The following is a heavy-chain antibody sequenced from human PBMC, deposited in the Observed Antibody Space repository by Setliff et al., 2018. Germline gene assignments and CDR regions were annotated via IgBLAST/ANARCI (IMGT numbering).Heavy chain of an antibody. V-gene: IGHV4-39*07. J-gene: IGHJ5*02. CDR2: IYYSGST. CDR3: ARDSPEMVAPPAAHCFDP. D-gene: IGHD2-15*01. CDR1: GGSISSSSYY. Sequence: LSLTCTVSGGSISSSSYYWGWIRQPPGKGLEWIGSIYYSGSTYYNPSLKSRVTISVDTSKNQFSLKLRSVTAADTAVYYCARDSPEMVAPPAAHCFDPWGQGTLVTVSS.